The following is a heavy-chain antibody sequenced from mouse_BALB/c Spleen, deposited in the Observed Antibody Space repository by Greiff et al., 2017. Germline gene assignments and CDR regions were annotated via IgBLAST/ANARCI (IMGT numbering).Heavy chain of an antibody. D-gene: IGHD2-1*01. V-gene: IGHV2-9*02. CDR1: GFSLTSYG. CDR2: IWAGGST. CDR3: ARGDGNYGRLVDY. J-gene: IGHJ2*01. Sequence: QVQLKESGPGLVAPSQSLSITCTVSGFSLTSYGVHWVRQPPGKGLEWLGVIWAGGSTNYNSALMSRLSISKDNSKSQVFLKMNSLQTDDTAMYYCARGDGNYGRLVDYWGQGTTLTVSS.